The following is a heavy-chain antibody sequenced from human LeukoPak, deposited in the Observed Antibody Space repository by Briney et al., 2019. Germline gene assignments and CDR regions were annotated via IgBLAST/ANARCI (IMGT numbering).Heavy chain of an antibody. CDR2: IKQDGSEK. D-gene: IGHD1-26*01. CDR1: GFTFSNYW. CDR3: ARGQSYYEAFDI. V-gene: IGHV3-7*04. Sequence: PGGSLRLSCAASGFTFSNYWMIWVRQAPGKGLEWVGNIKQDGSEKRYADSVRGRFSISRDNAQTSLYLQMNSLRAEDTAVYYCARGQSYYEAFDIWGQGTMVTVSS. J-gene: IGHJ3*02.